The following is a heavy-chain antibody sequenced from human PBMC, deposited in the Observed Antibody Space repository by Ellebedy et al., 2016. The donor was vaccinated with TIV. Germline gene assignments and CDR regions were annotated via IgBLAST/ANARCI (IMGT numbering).Heavy chain of an antibody. CDR2: IYYSGST. D-gene: IGHD1-26*01. Sequence: MPSETLSLTCTVSGGSISSYYWSWIRQPPGKGLEWIGYIYYSGSTYYNPSLKSRVTISVDTSKNQFSLKLSSVTAADTAVYYCASRIVGASPIDYWGQGTLVTVSS. J-gene: IGHJ4*02. V-gene: IGHV4-30-4*01. CDR3: ASRIVGASPIDY. CDR1: GGSISSYY.